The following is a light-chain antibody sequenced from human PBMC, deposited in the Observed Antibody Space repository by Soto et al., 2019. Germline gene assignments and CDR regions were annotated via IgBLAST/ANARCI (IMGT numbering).Light chain of an antibody. CDR2: GAS. CDR1: QSVGGNQ. V-gene: IGKV3-20*01. Sequence: EIVLTQSPGTLSLSPGERGTLSYRASQSVGGNQLAWYQHRPGQAPRLLIYGASSRATGIPDRFSGGGSGTDFTLTISGLEPEDLAVYYCQQYGNSPRTFGQGTKVEIK. CDR3: QQYGNSPRT. J-gene: IGKJ1*01.